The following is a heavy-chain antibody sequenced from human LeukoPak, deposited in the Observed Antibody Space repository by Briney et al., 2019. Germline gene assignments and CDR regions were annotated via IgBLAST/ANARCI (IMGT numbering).Heavy chain of an antibody. CDR1: GYTFTSYY. CDR2: INPSSGST. Sequence: ASVKVSCKASGYTFTSYYMHWVRQAPGQGLEWVGIINPSSGSTSYAQKFQGRVTMTRDTSTTTVYMELSSLRSEDTAVYYCARGGIIGLQLDQSDYWGQGTLVTVSS. V-gene: IGHV1-46*01. J-gene: IGHJ4*02. D-gene: IGHD6-13*01. CDR3: ARGGIIGLQLDQSDY.